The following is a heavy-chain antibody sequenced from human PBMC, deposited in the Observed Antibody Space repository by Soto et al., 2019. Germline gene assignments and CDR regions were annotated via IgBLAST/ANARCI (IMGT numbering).Heavy chain of an antibody. V-gene: IGHV1-69*01. D-gene: IGHD2-15*01. CDR3: ARVHGVGYCSGGSCYGDWFDP. CDR1: GGTFSSYA. Sequence: QVQLVQSGAEVKKPGSSVKVSCKASGGTFSSYAISWVRQAPGQGLEWMGGIIPIFGTANYAQKFQGRVTITADESTSTAYMELSSLRFEDTAVYCCARVHGVGYCSGGSCYGDWFDPWGQGTLVTVSS. J-gene: IGHJ5*02. CDR2: IIPIFGTA.